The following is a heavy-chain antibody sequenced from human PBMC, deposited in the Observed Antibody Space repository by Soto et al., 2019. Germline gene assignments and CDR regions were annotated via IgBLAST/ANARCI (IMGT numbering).Heavy chain of an antibody. CDR1: GGTFSSYA. Sequence: VASVKVSCKASGGTFSSYAISWVRQAPGQGLEWMGGIIPIFGTANYAQKFQGRVTITADKSTSTAYMELSSLRSEDTAVYYCAREFGYCSSTSWPEWRWFDPWGQGTLVTVSS. CDR3: AREFGYCSSTSWPEWRWFDP. J-gene: IGHJ5*02. V-gene: IGHV1-69*06. CDR2: IIPIFGTA. D-gene: IGHD2-2*01.